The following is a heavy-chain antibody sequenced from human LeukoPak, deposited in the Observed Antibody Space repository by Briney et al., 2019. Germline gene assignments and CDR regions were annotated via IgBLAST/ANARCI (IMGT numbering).Heavy chain of an antibody. CDR1: GYTFSNYH. J-gene: IGHJ4*02. CDR2: INTYDGNT. CDR3: ARDFATWYFDY. V-gene: IGHV1-18*01. Sequence: GASVKVSCKASGYTFSNYHVSWVRQAPGQGLEWMGWINTYDGNTNYAQNFQGRVAMTTATSTSTAYMALRSLRSDETAVDYCARDFATWYFDYWGQGTLVTVSS. D-gene: IGHD2-15*01.